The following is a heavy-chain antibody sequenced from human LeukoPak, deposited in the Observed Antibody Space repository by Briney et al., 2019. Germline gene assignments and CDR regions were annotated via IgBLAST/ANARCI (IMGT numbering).Heavy chain of an antibody. V-gene: IGHV1-18*01. CDR2: ISAYNGNT. CDR1: GYTFTSYG. J-gene: IGHJ4*02. Sequence: ASVKVSCKASGYTFTSYGISWVRQAPGQGLEWMGWISAYNGNTNYAQKLQGRVTMTTDTSTSTAYMELRNLRSDDTAVYYCARGPDRAYYYDSSGYPPGYWGQGTLVTVSS. D-gene: IGHD3-22*01. CDR3: ARGPDRAYYYDSSGYPPGY.